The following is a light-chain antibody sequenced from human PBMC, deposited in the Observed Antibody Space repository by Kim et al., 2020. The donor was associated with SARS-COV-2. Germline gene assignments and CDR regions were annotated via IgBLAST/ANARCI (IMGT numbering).Light chain of an antibody. J-gene: IGKJ2*02. CDR2: SAS. Sequence: SASVGDRVTITCRASQSVFTYLNWYQQKPGKAPKLLISSASNLPSGVPPRFSGSGSGTDFTLTISSLQPENFAYYYCQHSHGPPCIFAQGTKLEI. CDR1: QSVFTY. CDR3: QHSHGPPCI. V-gene: IGKV1-39*01.